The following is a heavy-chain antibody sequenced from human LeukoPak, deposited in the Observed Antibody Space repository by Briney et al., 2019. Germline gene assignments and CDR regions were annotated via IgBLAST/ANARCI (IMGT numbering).Heavy chain of an antibody. D-gene: IGHD2-15*01. CDR2: ISGSGGST. CDR1: GFTFSSYS. V-gene: IGHV3-23*01. CDR3: AKIRCSGGSCYPPEYYFDY. J-gene: IGHJ4*02. Sequence: PGGSLRLSCAASGFTFSSYSMNWVRQAPGKGLEWVSAISGSGGSTYYADSVKGRFTISRDNSKNTLYLQMNSLRAEDTAVYYCAKIRCSGGSCYPPEYYFDYWGQGTLVTVSS.